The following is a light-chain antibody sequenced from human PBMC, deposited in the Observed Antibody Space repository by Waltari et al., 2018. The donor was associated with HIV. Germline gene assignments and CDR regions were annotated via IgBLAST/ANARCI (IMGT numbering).Light chain of an antibody. CDR3: AAWDDSLNGYV. J-gene: IGLJ1*01. CDR1: SSNIGSYT. Sequence: QLVLTQSPSASGTPGHRVTISCSGSSSNIGSYTVNWYQHLPATAPKLLIFRNSQRPSGVPDRFSASKSGTSASLAISGLQSEDEADYYCAAWDDSLNGYVFGTGTRVTVL. CDR2: RNS. V-gene: IGLV1-44*01.